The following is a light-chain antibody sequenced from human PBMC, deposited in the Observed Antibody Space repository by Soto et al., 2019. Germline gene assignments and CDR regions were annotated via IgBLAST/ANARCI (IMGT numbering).Light chain of an antibody. J-gene: IGKJ1*01. V-gene: IGKV3-11*01. CDR3: HQRQSWPRT. CDR2: QNS. Sequence: EIVLTQSPATRASFPCERGTLSFRASQYINTRLAWYQHRHGQAPRLLIYQNSIRAAGIPDRFSASGSGKDFTITISDVQNEDFELYYCHQRQSWPRTCGNGTKGDIK. CDR1: QYINTR.